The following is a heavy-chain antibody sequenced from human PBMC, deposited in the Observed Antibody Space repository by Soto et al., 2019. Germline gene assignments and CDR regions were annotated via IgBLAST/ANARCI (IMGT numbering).Heavy chain of an antibody. CDR1: GDSVSSNSAA. Sequence: SQTLSLTCAISGDSVSSNSAAWNWIRQSPSRGLEWLGRTYYRSKLYNDYALSVKSRITINPDTSKNKFSLQMNSVTPEDTAVYYCARGPPYSNYDFDIWGQGTMVTVSS. V-gene: IGHV6-1*01. CDR3: ARGPPYSNYDFDI. CDR2: TYYRSKLYN. J-gene: IGHJ3*02. D-gene: IGHD4-4*01.